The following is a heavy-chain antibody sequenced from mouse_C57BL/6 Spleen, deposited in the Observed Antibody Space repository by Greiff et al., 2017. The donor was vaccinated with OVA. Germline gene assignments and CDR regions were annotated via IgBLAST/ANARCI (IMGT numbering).Heavy chain of an antibody. D-gene: IGHD1-1*01. CDR1: GYTFTSYW. Sequence: VQLQQPGAELVRPGTSVKLSCKASGYTFTSYWLHWVKQRPGQGLEWIGVIDPSDSYTNYNQKFKVKATLTVDTSSSTSYMQLSSLTSEDSAVDYCARDDYYGSYGYFDVWGTGTTVTVSS. J-gene: IGHJ1*03. CDR2: IDPSDSYT. V-gene: IGHV1-59*01. CDR3: ARDDYYGSYGYFDV.